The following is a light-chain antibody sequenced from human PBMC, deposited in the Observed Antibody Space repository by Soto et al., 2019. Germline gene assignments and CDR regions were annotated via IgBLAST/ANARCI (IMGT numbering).Light chain of an antibody. Sequence: EIVLTQSPGTLSLSPGERATLSCRASQSVSSSYLAWYQQKPGQAPRPLIYGASSRAIGIPDRFSGCGFGTDFTFTFSRLEPEDFAVYYCQQYGSSPWTFGQGTYVDIK. CDR2: GAS. CDR1: QSVSSSY. CDR3: QQYGSSPWT. J-gene: IGKJ1*01. V-gene: IGKV3-20*01.